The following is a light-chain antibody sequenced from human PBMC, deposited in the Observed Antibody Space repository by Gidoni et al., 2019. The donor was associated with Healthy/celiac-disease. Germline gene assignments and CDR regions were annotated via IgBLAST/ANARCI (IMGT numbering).Light chain of an antibody. Sequence: DIQMTQSPSTLSASVGDRVTITCRASQSISSWLAWYQQQPGKAPKLLIYDASSLESGVPSRFSGSGSGTEFTLTISSLQPDDFATYYCQQYNSYSLDTFGQGTKLEIK. CDR3: QQYNSYSLDT. V-gene: IGKV1-5*01. CDR2: DAS. J-gene: IGKJ2*01. CDR1: QSISSW.